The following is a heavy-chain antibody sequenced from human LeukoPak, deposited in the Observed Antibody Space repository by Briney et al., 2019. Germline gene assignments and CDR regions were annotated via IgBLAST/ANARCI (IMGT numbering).Heavy chain of an antibody. CDR2: IYYSGST. CDR3: ARDYGDLNY. CDR1: GGSLSSSSYY. D-gene: IGHD4-17*01. J-gene: IGHJ4*02. Sequence: PSETLSLTCTVSGGSLSSSSYYWGWVRQPPGKGLEWIGSIYYSGSTYYNPSLKSRVTISVDTSKNQFSLKLSSVTAADTAVYYCARDYGDLNYWGQGTLVTVSS. V-gene: IGHV4-39*01.